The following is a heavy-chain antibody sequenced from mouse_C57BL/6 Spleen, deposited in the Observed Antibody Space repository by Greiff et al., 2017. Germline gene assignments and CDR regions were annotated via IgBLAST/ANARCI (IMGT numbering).Heavy chain of an antibody. Sequence: EVKVEESGGGLVQPGGSMKLSCAASGFTFSDAWMDWVRQSPEKGLEWVAEIRNKANNHATYYAESVKGRFTISRDDSKSSVYLQMTSLRAEDTGIYYCARPDDYEPAWFAYWGQGTLVTVSA. D-gene: IGHD2-4*01. V-gene: IGHV6-6*01. CDR2: IRNKANNHAT. J-gene: IGHJ3*01. CDR1: GFTFSDAW. CDR3: ARPDDYEPAWFAY.